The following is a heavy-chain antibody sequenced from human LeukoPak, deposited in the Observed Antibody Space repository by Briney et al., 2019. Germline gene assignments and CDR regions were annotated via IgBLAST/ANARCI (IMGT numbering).Heavy chain of an antibody. J-gene: IGHJ4*02. CDR3: ARVYTLRYFDPPGPFDY. CDR2: IYHSGST. D-gene: IGHD3-9*01. CDR1: GGSISSSNW. V-gene: IGHV4-4*02. Sequence: SETLSLTCAVSGGSISSSNWWSWVRQPPGKGLEWIGEIYHSGSTNYNPSLKSRVTISVDKSKNQFSLKLSSVTAADTAVYYCARVYTLRYFDPPGPFDYWGQGTLVTVSS.